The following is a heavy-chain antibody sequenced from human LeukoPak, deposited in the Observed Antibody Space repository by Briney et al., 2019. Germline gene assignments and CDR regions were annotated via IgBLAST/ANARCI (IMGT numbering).Heavy chain of an antibody. D-gene: IGHD3-3*01. J-gene: IGHJ6*03. Sequence: SETLSLTCAVYGGSFSGYYWSWIRQPPGKGLEWIGEINHSGSTTYNPSLKSRVTISVDTSKNQFSLKLSSVTAADTAVYYCAGSTIFGVVYYYYYYMDVWGKGTTVTVSS. CDR3: AGSTIFGVVYYYYYYMDV. CDR1: GGSFSGYY. V-gene: IGHV4-34*01. CDR2: INHSGST.